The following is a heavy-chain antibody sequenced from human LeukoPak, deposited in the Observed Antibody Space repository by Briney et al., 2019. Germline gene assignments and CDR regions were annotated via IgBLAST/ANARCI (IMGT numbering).Heavy chain of an antibody. CDR3: ARGAGILAYQGWFDP. Sequence: GASVKVSCKASGGTFSSYAISWVRQAPGQGLEWMGRIIPIFGTANYAQKFQGRVTITTDESTSTAYMELSSLRSEDTAVYYCARGAGILAYQGWFDPWGQGTLVTVSS. J-gene: IGHJ5*02. V-gene: IGHV1-69*05. CDR1: GGTFSSYA. D-gene: IGHD3-9*01. CDR2: IIPIFGTA.